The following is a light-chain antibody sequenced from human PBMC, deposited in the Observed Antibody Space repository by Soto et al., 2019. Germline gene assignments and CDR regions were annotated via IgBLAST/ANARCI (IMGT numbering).Light chain of an antibody. Sequence: TVLTQSPATLSLSPGERATLSCRASQSVSTYLAWYQQKPGQAPRLLMYDASNRATGIPARFSGSGSGTDFTLTISSLEPEDFAVYYCQQRSNWPWTFGQGTKVEIK. J-gene: IGKJ1*01. CDR3: QQRSNWPWT. CDR2: DAS. V-gene: IGKV3-11*01. CDR1: QSVSTY.